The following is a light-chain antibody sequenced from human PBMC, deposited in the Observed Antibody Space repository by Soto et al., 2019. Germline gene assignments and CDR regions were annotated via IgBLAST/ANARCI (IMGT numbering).Light chain of an antibody. Sequence: QSVLTQPASVSVSPGQSITISCTGTSSDVGGYNYVSWYQQHPGKAPKLIIYDVSNRPSGVSNRFSGSKSGNTASLTISGLQVEDEAEYYCRSYTSHKTLVAFGGGTKLTVL. J-gene: IGLJ2*01. CDR1: SSDVGGYNY. CDR3: RSYTSHKTLVA. CDR2: DVS. V-gene: IGLV2-14*01.